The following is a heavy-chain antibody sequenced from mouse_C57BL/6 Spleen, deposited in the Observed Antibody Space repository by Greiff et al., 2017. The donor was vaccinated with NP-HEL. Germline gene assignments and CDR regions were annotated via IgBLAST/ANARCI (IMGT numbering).Heavy chain of an antibody. CDR3: ARTDSNPFDY. CDR2: IYPSDSET. D-gene: IGHD2-5*01. CDR1: GYTFTSYW. V-gene: IGHV1-61*01. Sequence: QVQLQQPGAELVRPGSSVKLSCKASGYTFTSYWMDWVKQRPGQGLEWIGNIYPSDSETHYNQKFKDKATLTVDKSSSTAYMQLSSLTSEDSAVYYGARTDSNPFDYWGQGTTLTVSS. J-gene: IGHJ2*01.